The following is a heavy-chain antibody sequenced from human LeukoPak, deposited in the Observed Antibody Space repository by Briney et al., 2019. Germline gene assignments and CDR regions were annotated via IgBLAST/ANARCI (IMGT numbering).Heavy chain of an antibody. D-gene: IGHD1-20*01. V-gene: IGHV3-23*01. J-gene: IGHJ4*02. CDR2: ISGSDGTT. CDR1: GFTCSSHA. CDR3: ASHRGITGTHSFDY. Sequence: PGGSLRLSCAASGFTCSSHAMSWVRQAPGKGLEWVSVISGSDGTTYYADSVKGRFTISRDNSKNTLYLQMNSLRAEDTAVYYCASHRGITGTHSFDYWGQGTLVTVSS.